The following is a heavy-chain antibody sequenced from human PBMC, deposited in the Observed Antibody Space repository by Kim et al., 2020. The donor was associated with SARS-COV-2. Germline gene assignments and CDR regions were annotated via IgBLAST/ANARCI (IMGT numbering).Heavy chain of an antibody. Sequence: GGSLRLSCVASGFTFSSYAMNWVRQAPGKGLEWVSVISGSGGSTDYADSVKGRFTISRDNSKNTLYLQMNSLRAEDTAVYYCARSMVRGGIISSWGQGT. V-gene: IGHV3-23*01. CDR1: GFTFSSYA. CDR2: ISGSGGST. J-gene: IGHJ5*02. CDR3: ARSMVRGGIISS. D-gene: IGHD3-10*01.